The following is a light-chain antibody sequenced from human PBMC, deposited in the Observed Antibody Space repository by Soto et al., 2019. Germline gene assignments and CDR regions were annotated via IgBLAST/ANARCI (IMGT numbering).Light chain of an antibody. Sequence: EIVLTQSPGTLSLSPGERATLSCRASQRVSSAYLAWYQQNHGQAPRLLMYAASNRATGTPDRFSGSGSETDFTLISSRLEPEDLAVYYCQQCEHWGTVGPATKVDIK. CDR2: AAS. CDR3: QQCEHWGT. CDR1: QRVSSAY. V-gene: IGKV3-20*01. J-gene: IGKJ3*01.